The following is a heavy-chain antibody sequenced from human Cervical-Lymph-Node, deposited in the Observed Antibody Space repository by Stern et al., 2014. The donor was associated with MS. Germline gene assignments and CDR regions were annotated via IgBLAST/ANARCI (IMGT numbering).Heavy chain of an antibody. CDR3: ARVAPALGYGMDV. CDR2: INPSSGGT. CDR1: GYTFTGYY. Sequence: VQLVESGAEVKKAGASVKVSCKASGYTFTGYYIHWVRQAPGQGLEWMGWINPSSGGTGYSQKFQGWVTMTRDTSISTAYMELNRLRSDETAVYYCARVAPALGYGMDVWGQGTTVIV. V-gene: IGHV1-2*04. J-gene: IGHJ6*02.